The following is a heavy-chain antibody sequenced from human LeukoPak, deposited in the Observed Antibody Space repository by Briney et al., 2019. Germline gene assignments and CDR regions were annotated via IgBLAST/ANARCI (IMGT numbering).Heavy chain of an antibody. D-gene: IGHD6-25*01. CDR3: ARLGYSTGWYNS. CDR2: IYYSGTT. J-gene: IGHJ5*01. Sequence: SETLSLTCTVSGGSMNSTSYYWGWIRQPPGKGPDWIANIYYSGTTYYNPSLKSRVTISVDMSKNQFSLILRSVTAADTAVYYRARLGYSTGWYNSWGQGTLVTVSS. CDR1: GGSMNSTSYY. V-gene: IGHV4-39*01.